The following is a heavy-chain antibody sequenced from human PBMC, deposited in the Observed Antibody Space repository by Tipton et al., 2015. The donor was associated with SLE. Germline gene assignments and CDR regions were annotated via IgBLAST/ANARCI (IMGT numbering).Heavy chain of an antibody. CDR3: ARHAPDCSGGVCYKARGGFDY. Sequence: QLVQSGAEVKKPGASVKVSCKASGYTFTSYYMHWVRQAPGQGLAWMGIINPSGGSTSYAQKFQGRVTMTRDTSTSTVYMELSSLRSEDTAVYYCARHAPDCSGGVCYKARGGFDYWGQGTLVTVS. J-gene: IGHJ4*02. CDR2: INPSGGST. V-gene: IGHV1-46*01. D-gene: IGHD2-8*02. CDR1: GYTFTSYY.